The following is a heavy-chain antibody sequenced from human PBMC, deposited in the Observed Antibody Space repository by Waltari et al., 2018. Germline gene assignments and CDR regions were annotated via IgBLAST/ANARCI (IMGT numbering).Heavy chain of an antibody. J-gene: IGHJ6*02. V-gene: IGHV3-53*01. CDR3: ARDSGSSWYPYYYYGMDV. CDR1: GFTVSSNY. CDR2: IYSGGST. D-gene: IGHD6-13*01. Sequence: EVQLVESGGGLIQPGGSLRLSCAASGFTVSSNYMSWVRQAPGKGLEWVSVIYSGGSTYYADAVKCRFTISRDNSKNTLYLQMNSLRAEDTAVYYCARDSGSSWYPYYYYGMDVWGQGTTVTVSS.